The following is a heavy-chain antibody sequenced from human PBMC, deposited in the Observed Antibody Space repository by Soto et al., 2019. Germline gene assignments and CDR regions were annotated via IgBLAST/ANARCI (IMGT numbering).Heavy chain of an antibody. V-gene: IGHV1-8*01. CDR1: GYTFTSYD. Sequence: ASVKVSCKASGYTFTSYDINWVRQATGQGLEWMGWMNPNSGNTGYAQKFQGRVTMTRNTSISTAYMELSSLRSEDTAVYYCASGPPSSSIVRGVIFSVRYYYYYMDVWGKGTTVTVSS. CDR2: MNPNSGNT. D-gene: IGHD3-10*01. CDR3: ASGPPSSSIVRGVIFSVRYYYYYMDV. J-gene: IGHJ6*03.